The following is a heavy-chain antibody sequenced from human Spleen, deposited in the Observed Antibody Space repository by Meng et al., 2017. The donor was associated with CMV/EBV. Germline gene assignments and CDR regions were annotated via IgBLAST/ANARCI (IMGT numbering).Heavy chain of an antibody. CDR1: GYTFTSND. D-gene: IGHD4-23*01. CDR3: ASALDYGGNIREVYFDY. CDR2: IIPIFGTA. J-gene: IGHJ4*02. V-gene: IGHV1-69*05. Sequence: SVKVSCKASGYTFTSNDINWVRQAPGQGLEWMGGIIPIFGTANYAQKFQGRVTITTDESTSTAYMELSSLRSEDTAVYYCASALDYGGNIREVYFDYWGQGTLVTVSS.